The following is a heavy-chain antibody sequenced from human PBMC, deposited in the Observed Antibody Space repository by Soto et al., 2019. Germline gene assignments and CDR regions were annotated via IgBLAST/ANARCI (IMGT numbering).Heavy chain of an antibody. CDR3: VRVDERYYFDY. CDR2: VRKKANGYTT. V-gene: IGHV3-72*01. J-gene: IGHJ4*02. CDR1: GFTFSDHY. Sequence: EVQLVESGGGLVQPGGPLRLSCAASGFTFSDHYMDWVRQAPGKGLEWVGRVRKKANGYTTEYAASVKGRFTISRDDSKNSLYVQLSSLKAEDTAVYYCVRVDERYYFDYWGQGILVTVSS. D-gene: IGHD6-6*01.